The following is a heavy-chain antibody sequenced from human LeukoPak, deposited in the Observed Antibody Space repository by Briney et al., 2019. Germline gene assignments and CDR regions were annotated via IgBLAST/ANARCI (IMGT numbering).Heavy chain of an antibody. Sequence: ASVKVSCKASVYTFTSYGISWVRQAPGQGLEWMGWISAYNGNTNYAQKLQGRVTMTTDTSTSTAYMELRSLRSDDTAVYYCAREGQGYYYDSSGYSSDYWGQGTLVTVSS. CDR1: VYTFTSYG. J-gene: IGHJ4*02. D-gene: IGHD3-22*01. V-gene: IGHV1-18*01. CDR3: AREGQGYYYDSSGYSSDY. CDR2: ISAYNGNT.